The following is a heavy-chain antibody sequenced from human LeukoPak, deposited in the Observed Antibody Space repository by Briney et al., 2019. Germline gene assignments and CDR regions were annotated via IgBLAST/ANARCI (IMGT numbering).Heavy chain of an antibody. CDR1: GYTFTSYG. CDR3: ARDPGYGDPTDLYNWFDP. CDR2: ISAYNGNT. Sequence: GASVKVSCKASGYTFTSYGISWVRQAPGQGLEWMGWISAYNGNTNYAQKLQGRVTMTTDTSTSTAYMELRSLRSDDTAVYYCARDPGYGDPTDLYNWFDPWGQGTLVTVSS. D-gene: IGHD4-17*01. V-gene: IGHV1-18*01. J-gene: IGHJ5*02.